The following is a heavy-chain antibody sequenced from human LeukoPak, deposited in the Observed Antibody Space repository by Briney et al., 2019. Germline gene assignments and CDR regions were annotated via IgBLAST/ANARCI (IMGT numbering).Heavy chain of an antibody. CDR3: ARESGVCWFDP. CDR1: GFTFSSYA. J-gene: IGHJ5*02. CDR2: ISYDGSNK. Sequence: GGSLRLSCAASGFTFSSYAMHWVRQAPGKGLEWVAVISYDGSNKYYADSVKGRFTISGDNSKNTLYLQMNSLRAEDTAVYYCARESGVCWFDPWGQGTLVTVSS. D-gene: IGHD2-8*02. V-gene: IGHV3-30-3*01.